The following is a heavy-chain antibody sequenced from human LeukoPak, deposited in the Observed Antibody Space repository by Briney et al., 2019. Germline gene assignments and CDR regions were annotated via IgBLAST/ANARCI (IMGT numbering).Heavy chain of an antibody. J-gene: IGHJ4*02. CDR1: GGSFSGYY. V-gene: IGHV4-34*01. Sequence: PSETLSLTCAVYGGSFSGYYWSWIRQPPGKGLEWIGEINHSGSTNYNPSLKSRVTVSVDTSKNQFSLKLSSVTAADTAVYYCARRGDDYYDSSGYYYVDPFDYWWQGTLVTVSS. D-gene: IGHD3-22*01. CDR2: INHSGST. CDR3: ARRGDDYYDSSGYYYVDPFDY.